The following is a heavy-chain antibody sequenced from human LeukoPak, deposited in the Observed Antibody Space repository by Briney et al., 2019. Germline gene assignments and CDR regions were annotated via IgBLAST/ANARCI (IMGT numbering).Heavy chain of an antibody. CDR3: ARANYCSGGSCYFSPMFAFDI. V-gene: IGHV1-2*02. Sequence: ASVKVSCKASGYTFTGYYMHWVRQAPGQGLEWMGWINPNSGGTNYAQKFQGRVTMTRDTSISTAYMELSRLRSDDTAVYYCARANYCSGGSCYFSPMFAFDIWGQGTMVTVSS. D-gene: IGHD2-15*01. CDR1: GYTFTGYY. CDR2: INPNSGGT. J-gene: IGHJ3*02.